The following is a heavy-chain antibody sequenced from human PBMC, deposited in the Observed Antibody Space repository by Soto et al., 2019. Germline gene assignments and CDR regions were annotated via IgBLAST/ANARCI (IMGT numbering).Heavy chain of an antibody. J-gene: IGHJ4*02. CDR1: GYTFTSYG. CDR3: ARDDPNSRYSSSSAFDY. D-gene: IGHD6-6*01. V-gene: IGHV1-18*01. CDR2: ISAYNGST. Sequence: ASVKVSCKASGYTFTSYGISWVRQAPGQGLEWMGWISAYNGSTNYAQKLQGRVTMTTDTSTSTAYMELRSLRSDDTAVYYCARDDPNSRYSSSSAFDYWGQGTLVTVSS.